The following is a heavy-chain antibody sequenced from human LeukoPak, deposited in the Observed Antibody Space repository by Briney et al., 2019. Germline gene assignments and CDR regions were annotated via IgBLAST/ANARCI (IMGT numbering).Heavy chain of an antibody. D-gene: IGHD1-26*01. J-gene: IGHJ2*01. Sequence: GGSLRLSCAASGFTFDDYAMHWVRQAPGKGLEWVSGISWNRGSIGYADSVKGRFTISRDNAKNSLYLQMNSLRAEDTALYYCAKDLGRSGSYWYFDLWGRGTLVTVSS. CDR3: AKDLGRSGSYWYFDL. CDR1: GFTFDDYA. CDR2: ISWNRGSI. V-gene: IGHV3-9*01.